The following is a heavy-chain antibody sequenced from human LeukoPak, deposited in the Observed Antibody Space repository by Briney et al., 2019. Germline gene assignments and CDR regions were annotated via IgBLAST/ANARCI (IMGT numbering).Heavy chain of an antibody. CDR2: INHSGST. CDR3: ASTGIAVPH. CDR1: GGSFSGYY. D-gene: IGHD6-19*01. J-gene: IGHJ4*02. V-gene: IGHV4-34*01. Sequence: SETLSLTCAVYGGSFSGYYWSWIRQPPGKGLEWIGEINHSGSTNYNPSLKSRVTISVDTSKNQFSLKLSSVTAADTAVYYCASTGIAVPHWGQGTLVTVSS.